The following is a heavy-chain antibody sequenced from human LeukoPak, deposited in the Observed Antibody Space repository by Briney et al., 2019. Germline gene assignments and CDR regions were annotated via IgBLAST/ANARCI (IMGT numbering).Heavy chain of an antibody. CDR2: IYSGGST. V-gene: IGHV3-53*01. Sequence: GGSLRLSCAASGFTVSNNYMSWVRQAPGKGLEWVLVIYSGGSTYYVDSVKGRFTISRDNSKNMLCLQMNSLRAEDTAVYYCARVFLTADWGQGTMVTVSS. J-gene: IGHJ3*01. D-gene: IGHD2-21*02. CDR1: GFTVSNNY. CDR3: ARVFLTAD.